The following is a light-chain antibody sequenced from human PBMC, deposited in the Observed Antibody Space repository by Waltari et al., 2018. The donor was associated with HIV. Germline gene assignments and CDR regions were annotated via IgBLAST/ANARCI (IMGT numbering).Light chain of an antibody. J-gene: IGLJ3*02. CDR3: CSYAGTYTWV. CDR1: SSDVGDYNY. V-gene: IGLV2-11*01. CDR2: DIT. Sequence: HSALTQPRSVSGSLGQSVTISCTGTSSDVGDYNYVSWYQQHPGKAPKLLIFDITKRPSGVPDRFSGSKSGNTASLTISGLHLEDEANYYCCSYAGTYTWVFGGGTTLTVL.